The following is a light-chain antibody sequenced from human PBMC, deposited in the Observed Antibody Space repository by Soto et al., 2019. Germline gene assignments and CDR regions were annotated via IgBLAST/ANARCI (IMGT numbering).Light chain of an antibody. CDR1: QSVSSSY. V-gene: IGKV3-20*01. CDR2: GAS. CDR3: QQYGSSPLT. J-gene: IGKJ1*01. Sequence: IVLTQSPGPLSLSPGERATLSCRASQSVSSSYLAWYQQKPGQAPRLLIYGASSRATGIPDRFSGSVSGTDFTLTISRLEPEDFAVYYCQQYGSSPLTCGQGTKVEIK.